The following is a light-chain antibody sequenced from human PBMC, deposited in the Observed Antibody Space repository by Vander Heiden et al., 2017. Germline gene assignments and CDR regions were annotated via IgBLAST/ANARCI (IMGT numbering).Light chain of an antibody. J-gene: IGLJ1*01. CDR1: SSDVGGYNY. CDR2: DVS. CDR3: SSYTSSSTLYV. Sequence: QSALTQPAAVSGSPGQSITIPCTGTSSDVGGYNYVSWYQQNPGKAPKVMIYDVSNRPSGVSNRFSGSKSGNTASLTISGLQAEDEADYYCSSYTSSSTLYVFGTGTKVTVL. V-gene: IGLV2-14*01.